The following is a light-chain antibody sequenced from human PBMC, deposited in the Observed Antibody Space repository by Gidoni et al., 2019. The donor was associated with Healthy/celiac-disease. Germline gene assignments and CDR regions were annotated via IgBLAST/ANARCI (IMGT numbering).Light chain of an antibody. CDR1: SSDVGGYNY. V-gene: IGLV2-8*01. CDR2: EVS. CDR3: SSYAGSNIVV. J-gene: IGLJ2*01. Sequence: QSALTQPPSASGSPGQSVTISCTGTSSDVGGYNYVSWYQQHPGTAPKPMLYEVSKRPSGVPDRFSGSKSGNTASLTVSGLQAEDEADYYCSSYAGSNIVVFGGGTKLTVL.